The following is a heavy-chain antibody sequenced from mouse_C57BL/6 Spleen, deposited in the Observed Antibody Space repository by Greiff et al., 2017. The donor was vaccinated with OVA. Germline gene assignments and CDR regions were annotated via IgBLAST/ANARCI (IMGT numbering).Heavy chain of an antibody. CDR1: GFTFSSYG. CDR3: ARQGELRLRYFDY. J-gene: IGHJ2*01. V-gene: IGHV5-6*01. D-gene: IGHD3-2*02. Sequence: EVQGVESGGDLVKPGGSLKLSCAASGFTFSSYGMSWVRQTPDKRLEWVATISSGGSYTYYPDSVKGRFTISRDNAKNTLYLQMSSLKSEDTAMYYCARQGELRLRYFDYWGQGTTLTVSS. CDR2: ISSGGSYT.